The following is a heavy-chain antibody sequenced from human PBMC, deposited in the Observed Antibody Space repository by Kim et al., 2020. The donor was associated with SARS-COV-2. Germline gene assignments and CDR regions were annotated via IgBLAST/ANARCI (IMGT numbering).Heavy chain of an antibody. Sequence: SETLSLTCTVSGGSISSYYWSWIRQPPGKGLEWIGYIYYSGSTNYNPSLKSRLTISVETPKNQFSLSLSPLTAATTAVYYFPRVKRGWSGGVTWLDPWG. J-gene: IGHJ5*02. V-gene: IGHV4-59*13. CDR2: IYYSGST. CDR1: GGSISSYY. CDR3: PRVKRGWSGGVTWLDP. D-gene: IGHD3-10*01.